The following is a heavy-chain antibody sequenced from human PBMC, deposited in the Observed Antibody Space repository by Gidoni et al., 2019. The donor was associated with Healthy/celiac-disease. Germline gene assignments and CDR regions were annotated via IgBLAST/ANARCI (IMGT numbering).Heavy chain of an antibody. D-gene: IGHD2-15*01. J-gene: IGHJ3*02. Sequence: EVQLVESGGGVVQPGGSLRLSGSASGFTCSSYAMHWVRQAPGKGLEYVSAISSNGGSTYYAYSVKGRFTISRDNSKNTLYLQMSSLRAEDTAVYYCVKGRYCSGGSCYLHAFDIWGQGTMVTVSS. CDR1: GFTCSSYA. V-gene: IGHV3-64D*06. CDR3: VKGRYCSGGSCYLHAFDI. CDR2: ISSNGGST.